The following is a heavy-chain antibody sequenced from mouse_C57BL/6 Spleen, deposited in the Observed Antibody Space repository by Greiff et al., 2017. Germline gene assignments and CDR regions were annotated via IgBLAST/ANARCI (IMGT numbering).Heavy chain of an antibody. D-gene: IGHD1-2*01. CDR3: ARGEVTTASSGFAY. CDR1: GYTFTSYW. Sequence: QVQLQQPGAELVKPGASVKLSCKASGYTFTSYWMHWVKQRPGQGLEWIGMIHPNSGSTNYNEKVKSKATLTVDKSSSTAYMQLSSLTSEDSAVYYCARGEVTTASSGFAYWCQGTLVTVSA. J-gene: IGHJ3*01. CDR2: IHPNSGST. V-gene: IGHV1-64*01.